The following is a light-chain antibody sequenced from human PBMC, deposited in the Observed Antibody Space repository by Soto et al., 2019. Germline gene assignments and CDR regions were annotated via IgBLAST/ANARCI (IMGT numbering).Light chain of an antibody. J-gene: IGLJ3*02. Sequence: QSVLTQPRSVSGSPGQSVTISCTGTSSDVGGYNYVSWYQHHPGKAPKLMIYGVTKRPSGVPDRFSGSKSGNTASLTISGLQAEDEADYFCCSYAGSYTYWVFGGGTKLTV. CDR1: SSDVGGYNY. CDR2: GVT. V-gene: IGLV2-11*01. CDR3: CSYAGSYTYWV.